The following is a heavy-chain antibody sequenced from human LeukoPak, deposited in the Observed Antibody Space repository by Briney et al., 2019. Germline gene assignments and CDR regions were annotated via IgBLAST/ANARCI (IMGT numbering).Heavy chain of an antibody. J-gene: IGHJ6*02. CDR2: IRSKAYGGTT. D-gene: IGHD2-15*01. Sequence: PGRSLRLSCTASGFTFGDYAMSWVRQAPGKGLEWVGFIRSKAYGGTTEYAASVKGRFTISRDDSKSIAYLQMNSLKTEDTAVYYCSSVVAATYDYYYYGMDVWGQGTTVTVSS. V-gene: IGHV3-49*04. CDR3: SSVVAATYDYYYYGMDV. CDR1: GFTFGDYA.